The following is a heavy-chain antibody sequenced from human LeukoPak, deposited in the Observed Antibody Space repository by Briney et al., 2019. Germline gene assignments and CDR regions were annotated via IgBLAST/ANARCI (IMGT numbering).Heavy chain of an antibody. CDR2: ISGSGGST. J-gene: IGHJ6*02. D-gene: IGHD1-26*01. CDR3: AKRGDSGSYHYYYYGMDV. Sequence: GASLRLSCAASGFTFSSYAMSWVRQAPGKGLEWVSAISGSGGSTYYADSVKGRFTISRDNSKNTLYLQMNSLRAEDTAVYYCAKRGDSGSYHYYYYGMDVWGQGTTVTDSS. CDR1: GFTFSSYA. V-gene: IGHV3-23*01.